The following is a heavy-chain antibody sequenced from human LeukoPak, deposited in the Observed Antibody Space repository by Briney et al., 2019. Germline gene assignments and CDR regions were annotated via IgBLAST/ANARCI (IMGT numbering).Heavy chain of an antibody. D-gene: IGHD4-17*01. CDR1: GGSISSSNW. CDR3: ARSLYDDYGHWFDP. J-gene: IGHJ5*02. Sequence: SETLSLTCAVSGGSISSSNWWSWVRQPPGKGLEWIGEIYHSGSTNYNPSLKSRVTISVDKSKNQFSLKLSSVTAADTAVYYCARSLYDDYGHWFDPWGQGTLVTVSS. CDR2: IYHSGST. V-gene: IGHV4-4*02.